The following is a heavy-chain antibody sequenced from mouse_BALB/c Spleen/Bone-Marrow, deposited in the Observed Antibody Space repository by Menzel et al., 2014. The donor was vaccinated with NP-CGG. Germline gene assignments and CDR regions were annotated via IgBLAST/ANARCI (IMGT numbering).Heavy chain of an antibody. V-gene: IGHV1S41*01. D-gene: IGHD2-14*01. CDR3: AYYRYDVNY. Sequence: DLVKPGASVKLSCKASGYTFTSYWISWIKQRPGQGLEWIGRTAPGSGSTYYNEMFKGKATLTVDTSSSTAYILLSSLSSEDSAVYFCAYYRYDVNYWGQGTTLTVSS. CDR1: GYTFTSYW. CDR2: TAPGSGST. J-gene: IGHJ2*01.